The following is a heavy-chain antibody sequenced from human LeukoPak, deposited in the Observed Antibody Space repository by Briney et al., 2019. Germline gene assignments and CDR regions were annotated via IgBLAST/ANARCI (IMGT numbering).Heavy chain of an antibody. Sequence: GGSLRLSCAASGFTFSSYAMSWVRQAPGKGLEWVSAISGSGGSTYYADSVKGRFTISRDNSKSTLYLQMNSLRAEDTAVYYCAKESQHIVVVPAAIAPMDYWGQGTLVTVSS. CDR1: GFTFSSYA. V-gene: IGHV3-23*01. CDR2: ISGSGGST. D-gene: IGHD2-2*02. CDR3: AKESQHIVVVPAAIAPMDY. J-gene: IGHJ4*02.